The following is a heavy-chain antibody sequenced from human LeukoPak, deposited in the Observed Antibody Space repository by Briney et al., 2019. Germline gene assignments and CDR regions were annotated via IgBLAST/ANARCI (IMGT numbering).Heavy chain of an antibody. D-gene: IGHD2/OR15-2a*01. CDR3: ATDLSNTISNIYGY. J-gene: IGHJ4*02. Sequence: ASVKVSCKVSGYTLTELSMHWVRQAPGKGLEWMGGFDPEDGETIYAQKFQGRVTMTEDTSTDTAYMELSSLRSEDTAVYYCATDLSNTISNIYGYWGQGTLVTVSS. V-gene: IGHV1-24*01. CDR1: GYTLTELS. CDR2: FDPEDGET.